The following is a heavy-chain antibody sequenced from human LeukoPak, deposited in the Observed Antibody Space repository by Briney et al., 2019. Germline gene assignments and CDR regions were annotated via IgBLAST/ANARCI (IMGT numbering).Heavy chain of an antibody. CDR3: ARDHGDYGGPDY. Sequence: SETLSLTCTVSGGSVSSYHWSWIRQPPGKGLEWIGYIYHSGSTYYNPSLKSRVTISVDRSKNQFSLKLSSVTAADTAVYYCARDHGDYGGPDYWGQGTLVTVSS. J-gene: IGHJ4*02. CDR2: IYHSGST. CDR1: GGSVSSYH. D-gene: IGHD4-23*01. V-gene: IGHV4-59*02.